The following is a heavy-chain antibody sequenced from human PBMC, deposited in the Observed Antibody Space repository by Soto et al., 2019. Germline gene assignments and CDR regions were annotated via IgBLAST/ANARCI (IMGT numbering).Heavy chain of an antibody. Sequence: PSETLSLTCAVSGGSISSGGYSWTWIRQPPGKGLEWIGYIYHSGSTYYNPSLKSRVTISIDTPKNQFSLKLSSVTAADTAVYYCARGPPWMTGFDIWGQGTLVTVSS. D-gene: IGHD3-9*01. CDR3: ARGPPWMTGFDI. J-gene: IGHJ3*02. V-gene: IGHV4-30-2*01. CDR2: IYHSGST. CDR1: GGSISSGGYS.